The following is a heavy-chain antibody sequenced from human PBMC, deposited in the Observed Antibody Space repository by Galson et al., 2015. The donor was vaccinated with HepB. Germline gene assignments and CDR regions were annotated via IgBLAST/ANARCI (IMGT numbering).Heavy chain of an antibody. Sequence: SCKASGYTFIDYGISWVRQAPGQGLEWMGWISAYNGNTKYAQKLQGRVTMTTDTSTSTAYMELRSLRSDDTAVYYCTRSVVPAAMGLGYYYYDLDVWGQGTTVTVSS. V-gene: IGHV1-18*01. D-gene: IGHD2-2*01. CDR1: GYTFIDYG. CDR3: TRSVVPAAMGLGYYYYDLDV. CDR2: ISAYNGNT. J-gene: IGHJ6*02.